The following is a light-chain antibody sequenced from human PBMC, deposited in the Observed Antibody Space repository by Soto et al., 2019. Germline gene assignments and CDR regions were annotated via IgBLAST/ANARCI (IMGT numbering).Light chain of an antibody. CDR3: QQYNNWPPWT. Sequence: EIVMTQSPATLSVSPGERATLSCRASQSVSSNLAWYQQKPGQAPRFLIYGASTRATGIPARFSGSGSGTEFTLTISSLQSEDFAVYYCQQYNNWPPWTFGPGTKVDIK. CDR1: QSVSSN. V-gene: IGKV3-15*01. CDR2: GAS. J-gene: IGKJ1*01.